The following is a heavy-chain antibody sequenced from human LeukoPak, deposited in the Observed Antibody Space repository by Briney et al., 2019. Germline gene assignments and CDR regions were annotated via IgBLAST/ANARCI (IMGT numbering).Heavy chain of an antibody. CDR3: ARGVYWSLDY. Sequence: GGSLRLSCAISGFIFNTNGMNWVRQSPGKGLEWLATIAGGDESTYYADSVKGRFAISRDNSKSTVFLHMNSLRAEDTAVYYCARGVYWSLDYWGQGTPVTVSS. D-gene: IGHD1-1*01. CDR1: GFIFNTNG. V-gene: IGHV3-23*01. CDR2: IAGGDEST. J-gene: IGHJ4*02.